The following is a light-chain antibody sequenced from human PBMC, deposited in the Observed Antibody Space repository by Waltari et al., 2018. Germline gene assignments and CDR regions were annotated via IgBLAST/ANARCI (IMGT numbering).Light chain of an antibody. V-gene: IGKV3-15*01. CDR1: QPVADN. Sequence: EIVMTQSQATLSVSPGERATLSCRASQPVADNLAWYQQRPGQAPRLLMYGASTRATGIAARFTGSGYGTEFTLTISSLQSEDSAIYYCQHYSNWPYTFGQGTKLQI. CDR2: GAS. J-gene: IGKJ2*01. CDR3: QHYSNWPYT.